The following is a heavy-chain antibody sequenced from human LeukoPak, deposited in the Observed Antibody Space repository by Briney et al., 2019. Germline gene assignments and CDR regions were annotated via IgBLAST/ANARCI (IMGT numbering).Heavy chain of an antibody. Sequence: ASVKASCKASGYSFTTYALHWVRQAPGQRPEWMGWITPGNGNTKYSQKFQGRVATTRDTTASTASLDLSSLRSEDTAVYYCAREAPSSTWSFDNWGQGTLVTVSS. CDR2: ITPGNGNT. D-gene: IGHD6-13*01. CDR3: AREAPSSTWSFDN. J-gene: IGHJ4*02. V-gene: IGHV1-3*01. CDR1: GYSFTTYA.